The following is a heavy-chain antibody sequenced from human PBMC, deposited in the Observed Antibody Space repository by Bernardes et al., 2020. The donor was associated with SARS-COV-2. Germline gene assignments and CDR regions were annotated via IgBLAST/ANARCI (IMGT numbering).Heavy chain of an antibody. Sequence: GGSLRLSCAASGFTFDDYTMHWVRQAPGKGLEWVSLISWDGGSTYYADSVKGRFTISRDNSKNSLYLQMNSLRTEDTALYYCAKGPMALYYFDDWGQGTLVTVSA. D-gene: IGHD3-10*01. J-gene: IGHJ4*02. CDR3: AKGPMALYYFDD. V-gene: IGHV3-43*01. CDR1: GFTFDDYT. CDR2: ISWDGGST.